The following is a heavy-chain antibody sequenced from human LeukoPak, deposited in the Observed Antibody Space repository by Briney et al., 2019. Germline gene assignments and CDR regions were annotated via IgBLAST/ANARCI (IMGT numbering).Heavy chain of an antibody. D-gene: IGHD2-2*01. Sequence: GASVKVSCKVSGYTLTELSMHWVRQAPGQGLEWMGWISAYNGNTNYAQKLQGRVTMTTDTSTSTAYMELRSLRSDDTAVYYCARDKFRKGDSSTSHSPPAYWGQGTLVTVSS. J-gene: IGHJ4*02. CDR1: GYTLTELS. CDR3: ARDKFRKGDSSTSHSPPAY. CDR2: ISAYNGNT. V-gene: IGHV1-18*01.